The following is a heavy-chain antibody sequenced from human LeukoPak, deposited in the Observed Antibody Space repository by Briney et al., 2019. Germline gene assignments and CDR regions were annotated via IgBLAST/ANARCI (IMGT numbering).Heavy chain of an antibody. CDR1: GGSFSGYY. CDR2: INHSGST. J-gene: IGHJ6*03. Sequence: SETLSLTCAVYGGSFSGYYWSWIRQPPGKGLEWIGEINHSGSTNYNPSLKSRVTISVDTSKNQFSLKLSSVTAAGTAVYYCATGPYYYGSGSYYKYYYYYYMDVWGKGTTVTVSS. D-gene: IGHD3-10*01. CDR3: ATGPYYYGSGSYYKYYYYYYMDV. V-gene: IGHV4-34*01.